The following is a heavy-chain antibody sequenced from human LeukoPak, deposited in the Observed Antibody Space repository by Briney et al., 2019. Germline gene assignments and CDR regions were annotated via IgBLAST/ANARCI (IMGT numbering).Heavy chain of an antibody. CDR1: GGSISSYY. CDR2: ISYSGST. V-gene: IGHV4-59*08. Sequence: SETLSLTCSVFGGSISSYYWSWIRQPPGKGLEWIGYISYSGSTNYNPSLKSRVTLSLDTSKNQLSLRLTSVTAADTAVYYCARQGPTNWGSRAYWYFDPWGRGTLVTVSS. J-gene: IGHJ2*01. D-gene: IGHD7-27*01. CDR3: ARQGPTNWGSRAYWYFDP.